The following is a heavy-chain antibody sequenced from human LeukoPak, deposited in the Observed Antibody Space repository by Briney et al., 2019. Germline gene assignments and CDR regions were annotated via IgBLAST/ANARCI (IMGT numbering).Heavy chain of an antibody. CDR1: GFTFSAYS. V-gene: IGHV3-23*01. Sequence: GGSLRLSCATSGFTFSAYSMNWVRHAPGKGLEWVSAISGSGANTYYADSVKGRFTISRDNSKSTLYLQMNSLRAEDTAVYYCAGPMGPSAIFGFDYWGQGTLVTVSS. CDR2: ISGSGANT. D-gene: IGHD2-2*01. J-gene: IGHJ4*02. CDR3: AGPMGPSAIFGFDY.